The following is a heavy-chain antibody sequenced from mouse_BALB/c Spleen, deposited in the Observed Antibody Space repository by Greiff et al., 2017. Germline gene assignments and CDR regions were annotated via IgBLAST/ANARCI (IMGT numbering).Heavy chain of an antibody. V-gene: IGHV1-18*01. CDR3: ARTEALYYAMDY. J-gene: IGHJ4*01. CDR2: INPNNGGT. Sequence: EVQLQQSGPELVKPGASVKIPCKASGYTFTDYNMDWVKQSHGKSLEWIGDINPNNGGTIYNQKFKGKATLTVDKSSSTAYMELRSLTSEDTAVYYCARTEALYYAMDYWGQGTSVTVSS. CDR1: GYTFTDYN.